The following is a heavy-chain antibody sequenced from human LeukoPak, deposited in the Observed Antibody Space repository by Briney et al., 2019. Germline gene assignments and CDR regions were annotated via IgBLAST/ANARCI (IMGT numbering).Heavy chain of an antibody. J-gene: IGHJ4*02. Sequence: GGSLRLSCAASGFTLSSYAMSWVRQAPGKGLEWVSAIIGSGGSTYYADSVKGRFTISRDNSKNTLYLQMNSLRDEDTAVYYCGTEYYDFWSGYSTGGDYFDYWGQGTLVTVSS. D-gene: IGHD3-3*01. CDR1: GFTLSSYA. V-gene: IGHV3-23*01. CDR3: GTEYYDFWSGYSTGGDYFDY. CDR2: IIGSGGST.